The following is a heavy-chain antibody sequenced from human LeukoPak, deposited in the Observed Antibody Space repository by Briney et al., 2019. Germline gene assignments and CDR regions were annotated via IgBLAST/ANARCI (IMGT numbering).Heavy chain of an antibody. Sequence: GGSLRLSCAASGFTFSNYDMHWVRQPTGKGLEWVSSIGTAGDTYYPGSVKGRFTISRDNAKTSLYLQMNSLRAEDTAVYYCARDLSGIAGYTYGRGIDYWGQGTLVTVSS. V-gene: IGHV3-13*01. J-gene: IGHJ4*02. D-gene: IGHD5-18*01. CDR1: GFTFSNYD. CDR3: ARDLSGIAGYTYGRGIDY. CDR2: IGTAGDT.